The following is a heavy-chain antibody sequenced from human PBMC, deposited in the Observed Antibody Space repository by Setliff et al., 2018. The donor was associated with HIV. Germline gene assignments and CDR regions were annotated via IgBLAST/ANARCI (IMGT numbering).Heavy chain of an antibody. J-gene: IGHJ3*01. Sequence: SETLSLTCTVSGVSTTSHYWNWIRQSPGKGLEWIGFGHHSGHTRQNPSLASRVTISVDMSKNQFSLKLNSLSAADTAVYYCARWESAQKAFNPWGHGTMVTVSS. CDR2: GHHSGHT. CDR1: GVSTTSHY. V-gene: IGHV4-4*09. CDR3: ARWESAQKAFNP. D-gene: IGHD1-26*01.